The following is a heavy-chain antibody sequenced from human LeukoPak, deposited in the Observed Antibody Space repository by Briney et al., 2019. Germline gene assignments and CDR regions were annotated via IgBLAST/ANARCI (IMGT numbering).Heavy chain of an antibody. J-gene: IGHJ3*02. D-gene: IGHD3-22*01. Sequence: SVKVSCKASGGTFSSYAISWVRQAPGQGLEWMGRIIPILGIANYEQKFQGRVTITADKSTSTAYMELSSLRSEDTAVYYCARARSSMIVVVYAGPHDAFDIWGRGTMVSVSS. CDR3: ARARSSMIVVVYAGPHDAFDI. CDR1: GGTFSSYA. V-gene: IGHV1-69*04. CDR2: IIPILGIA.